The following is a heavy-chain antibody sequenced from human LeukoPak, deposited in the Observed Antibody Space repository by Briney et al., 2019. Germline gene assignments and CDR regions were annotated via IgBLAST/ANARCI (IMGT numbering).Heavy chain of an antibody. CDR1: GGSVSSSSYY. V-gene: IGHV4-61*01. D-gene: IGHD2/OR15-2a*01. CDR2: FYYSAST. CDR3: ARAFRARYFDL. Sequence: PSETLSLTCTVSGGSVSSSSYYGSWIRQPPGKGLEWIGYFYYSASTNYNPSLKSRVTISVDTSKNQFSLKLISVTAADTAVYYCARAFRARYFDLWGRGTLVTVSS. J-gene: IGHJ2*01.